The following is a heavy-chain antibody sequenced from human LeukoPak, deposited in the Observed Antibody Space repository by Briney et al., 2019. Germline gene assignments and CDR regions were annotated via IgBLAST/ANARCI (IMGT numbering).Heavy chain of an antibody. V-gene: IGHV3-30-3*01. CDR2: ISRDGSDT. CDR1: GFSFSSYA. J-gene: IGHJ6*02. Sequence: PGGSLRLSCAASGFSFSSYAMFWVRQAPGKGLEWVTIISRDGSDTFYADSVRGRFTISRDNAKNMLYLEMNSLRVEDTAVYFCTRDHGLDVWGQGTTVTVSS. CDR3: TRDHGLDV.